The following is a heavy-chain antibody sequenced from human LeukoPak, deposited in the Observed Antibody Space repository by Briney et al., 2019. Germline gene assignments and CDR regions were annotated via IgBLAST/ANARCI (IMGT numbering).Heavy chain of an antibody. J-gene: IGHJ5*02. D-gene: IGHD2-2*01. CDR2: ISGSGGST. Sequence: PGASLRLSCAASGFTFSSYAMSWVRQAPGKGLEWVSAISGSGGSTYYADSVKGRFTISRDNSKNTLYLQMNSLRAEDTAVYYCAKKVDCSSTSCYGPWFDPWGRGTLVTVSS. CDR1: GFTFSSYA. CDR3: AKKVDCSSTSCYGPWFDP. V-gene: IGHV3-23*01.